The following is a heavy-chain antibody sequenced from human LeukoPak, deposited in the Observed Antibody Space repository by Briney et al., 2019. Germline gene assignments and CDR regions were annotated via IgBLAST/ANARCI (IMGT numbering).Heavy chain of an antibody. Sequence: AASVKVSCKASGYTFTGYYMHWVRQAPGQGLEWMGWISAYNGNTNYAQKLQGRVTMTTDTSTSTAYMELRSLRSDDTAVYYCARAVAVAVLRRDFDYWGQGTLVTVSS. CDR2: ISAYNGNT. D-gene: IGHD6-19*01. CDR1: GYTFTGYY. V-gene: IGHV1-18*04. J-gene: IGHJ4*02. CDR3: ARAVAVAVLRRDFDY.